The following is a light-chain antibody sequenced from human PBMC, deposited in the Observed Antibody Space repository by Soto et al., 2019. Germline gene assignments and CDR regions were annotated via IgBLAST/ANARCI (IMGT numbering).Light chain of an antibody. CDR2: DAS. J-gene: IGKJ4*01. CDR3: QLYEDFPLT. Sequence: DIQLTQSPSSLSASVGDRVTITCQASQDINNYLNWYQQKPGKAPKLLIFDASRVATGVPSRFSGSGPGSHFTFTISSPQPEDIAPYHCQLYEDFPLTFGGGTRVELK. V-gene: IGKV1-33*01. CDR1: QDINNY.